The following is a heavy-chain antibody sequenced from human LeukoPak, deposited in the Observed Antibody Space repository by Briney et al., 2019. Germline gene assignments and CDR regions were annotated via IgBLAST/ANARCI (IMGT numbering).Heavy chain of an antibody. CDR3: AREYSSFLRALSPSP. CDR1: GGSISSYY. D-gene: IGHD6-6*01. Sequence: SETLSLTCTVSGGSISSYYWSWIRQPAGKGLEWLGRIYTSGSTNYNPSLKSRVTMSVDTSENQFSLKLSSVTAADTAVYYCAREYSSFLRALSPSPWGQGTLVTVSS. CDR2: IYTSGST. V-gene: IGHV4-4*07. J-gene: IGHJ5*02.